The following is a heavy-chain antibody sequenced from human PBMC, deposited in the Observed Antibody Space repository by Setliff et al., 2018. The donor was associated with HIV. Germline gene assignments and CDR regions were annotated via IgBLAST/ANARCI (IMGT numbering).Heavy chain of an antibody. Sequence: SETLSLTCAVSSGSISSGNYDWTWIRQPAGKGLEWIGHIYTSGSTNYSPSLKSRVTISVDTSKKQFSLKLSSVTAADTAVYYCARDRRYSPHYFDYWGQGTLVTVSS. V-gene: IGHV4-61*09. D-gene: IGHD1-26*01. CDR3: ARDRRYSPHYFDY. CDR2: IYTSGST. CDR1: SGSISSGNYD. J-gene: IGHJ4*02.